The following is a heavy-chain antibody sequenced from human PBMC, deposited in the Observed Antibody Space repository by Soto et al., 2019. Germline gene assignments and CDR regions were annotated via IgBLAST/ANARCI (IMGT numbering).Heavy chain of an antibody. CDR1: VTSIRSNSHY. CDR3: VLSSIEPRIFIYPFDY. D-gene: IGHD6-6*01. Sequence: SESLSPTCTGSVTSIRSNSHYWGLIRQPLGKGLESIANIYYDGNTYYNPSLKSRVTISLDTSKNQFSLRLNSVTAADTAVYFCVLSSIEPRIFIYPFDYCGLGTLATVS. V-gene: IGHV4-39*01. CDR2: IYYDGNT. J-gene: IGHJ4*02.